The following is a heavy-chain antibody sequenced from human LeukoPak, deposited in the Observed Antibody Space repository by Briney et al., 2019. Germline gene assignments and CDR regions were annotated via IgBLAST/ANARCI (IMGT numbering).Heavy chain of an antibody. J-gene: IGHJ3*02. CDR3: AKGGSSSWYEDAFDI. V-gene: IGHV3-9*01. CDR2: ISWNSGSI. D-gene: IGHD6-13*01. Sequence: GGSLRLSCAASGFTFDDYAMHWVRQAPGKGLEWVSGISWNSGSIGYADSVKGRFTISRDNAKNSLYLQMNSLRAEDTALYYCAKGGSSSWYEDAFDIWGQGTMVTVSS. CDR1: GFTFDDYA.